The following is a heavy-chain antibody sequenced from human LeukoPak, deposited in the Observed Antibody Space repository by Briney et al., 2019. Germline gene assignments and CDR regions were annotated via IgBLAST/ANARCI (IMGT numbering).Heavy chain of an antibody. CDR3: AREPSFDLASSGNDY. J-gene: IGHJ4*02. Sequence: RASVKVSCKASGYTFTSYGISWVRQAPGQGLEWMGWISPYNGNTNYAQKLQGRVTMITDTSTSIAYMELRSLRSDDTAVYYCAREPSFDLASSGNDYWGQGTLVTVSS. D-gene: IGHD3-22*01. CDR1: GYTFTSYG. CDR2: ISPYNGNT. V-gene: IGHV1-18*01.